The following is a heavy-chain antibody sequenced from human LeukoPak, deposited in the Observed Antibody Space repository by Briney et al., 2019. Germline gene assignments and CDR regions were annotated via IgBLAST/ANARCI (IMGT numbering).Heavy chain of an antibody. D-gene: IGHD3-10*01. J-gene: IGHJ4*02. Sequence: PGGSLRLSCAASGSTFSRYWMHWVRQAPGKGLVWVSRVKSDGRDTIYADSVKGRFTISRDNAKSTLYLQMDSLRAEDTAVYYCTTGIGNYYYYWGQGTLVTVAS. CDR2: VKSDGRDT. CDR3: TTGIGNYYYY. CDR1: GSTFSRYW. V-gene: IGHV3-74*01.